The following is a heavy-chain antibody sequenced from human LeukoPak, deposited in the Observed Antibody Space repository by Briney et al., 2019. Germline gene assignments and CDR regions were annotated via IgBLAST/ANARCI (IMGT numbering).Heavy chain of an antibody. J-gene: IGHJ6*02. V-gene: IGHV4-34*01. CDR1: DGSFSGYY. D-gene: IGHD6-6*01. Sequence: SETLSLTCAVYDGSFSGYYWSWIRQPPGKGLAWIGEINHSGSTNYNPSLKSRVTISVDTSKNQFSLKLSSVTAADTAVYYCARGGGIAAWGYYYYYGMDVWGQGTTVTVSS. CDR3: ARGGGIAAWGYYYYYGMDV. CDR2: INHSGST.